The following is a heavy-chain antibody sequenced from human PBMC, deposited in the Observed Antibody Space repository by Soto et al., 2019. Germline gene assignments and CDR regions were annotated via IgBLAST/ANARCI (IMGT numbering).Heavy chain of an antibody. CDR2: SYYSGGT. J-gene: IGHJ4*02. CDR1: GGSLSSYY. D-gene: IGHD3-10*01. V-gene: IGHV4-59*08. CDR3: ARQRGVGSKYFFDH. Sequence: QVQLQESGPGLVKPSETLSLTCTVSGGSLSSYYWSWIRQPPGKGLEWIGDSYYSGGTNYNPSLKSRVTISVATSKNQFSLKLSSVNAADTALYYCARQRGVGSKYFFDHWGQGTLLTVSS.